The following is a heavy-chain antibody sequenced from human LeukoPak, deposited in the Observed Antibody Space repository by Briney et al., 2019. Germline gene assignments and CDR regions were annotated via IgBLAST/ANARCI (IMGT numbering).Heavy chain of an antibody. J-gene: IGHJ4*02. D-gene: IGHD1-14*01. CDR2: IIPILGIA. Sequence: GASVKVSCKASGGTFSSYTISWVRQAPGQGLEWMGRIIPILGIANYAQKFQGRVTITADKSTSTACMELSSLRSEDTAVYYCASSRSSDRTVNFDYWGQGTLVTVSS. CDR1: GGTFSSYT. V-gene: IGHV1-69*02. CDR3: ASSRSSDRTVNFDY.